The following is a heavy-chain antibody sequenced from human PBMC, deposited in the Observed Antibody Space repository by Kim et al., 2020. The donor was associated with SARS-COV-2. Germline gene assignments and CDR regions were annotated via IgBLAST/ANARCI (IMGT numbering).Heavy chain of an antibody. CDR2: ISSSGSTI. Sequence: GGSLRLSCAASGFTFSSYEMNWVRQAPGKGLEWVSYISSSGSTIYYADSVKGRFTISRDNAKNSLYLQMNSLRAEDTAVYYCARDSSGFVFVSWGQGTLVTVSS. V-gene: IGHV3-48*03. CDR1: GFTFSSYE. CDR3: ARDSSGFVFVS. D-gene: IGHD6-19*01. J-gene: IGHJ4*02.